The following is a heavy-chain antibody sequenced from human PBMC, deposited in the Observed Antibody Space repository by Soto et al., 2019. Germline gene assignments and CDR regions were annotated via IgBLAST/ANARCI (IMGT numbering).Heavy chain of an antibody. CDR3: ARSHRDNWGSPDYFDY. CDR2: IYYNGDT. V-gene: IGHV4-31*03. CDR1: GGCISSGGDY. Sequence: TLSLTCTVSGGCISSGGDYWRWNSQHQGYGLALIAYIYYNGDTYYTPSLKSRVSISIDTSKNQFSLRLTSVTAADTAVYYCARSHRDNWGSPDYFDYWGQGTLVTVSS. J-gene: IGHJ4*02. D-gene: IGHD7-27*01.